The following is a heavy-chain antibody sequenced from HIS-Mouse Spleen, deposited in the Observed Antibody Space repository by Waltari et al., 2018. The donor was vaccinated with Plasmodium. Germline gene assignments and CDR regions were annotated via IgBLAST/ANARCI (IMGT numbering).Heavy chain of an antibody. D-gene: IGHD6-6*01. V-gene: IGHV1-69*04. CDR1: GGTFSSYA. Sequence: QVQLVQSGAEVKKPGSSVKVSCKASGGTFSSYAISWVRQAPGQGLEWMGRIIPILGIANYAKKFQGRVTITADKSTRTAYMGLSSLRSEDTAVYYCARAPGVGAARDAFDIWGQGTMVTVSS. CDR2: IIPILGIA. CDR3: ARAPGVGAARDAFDI. J-gene: IGHJ3*02.